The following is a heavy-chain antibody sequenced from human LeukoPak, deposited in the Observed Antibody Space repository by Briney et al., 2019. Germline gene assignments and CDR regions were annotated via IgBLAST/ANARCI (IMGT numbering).Heavy chain of an antibody. Sequence: GGSLRLSCTVSGFTISSYWMSWVRQAPGKGLEWVANIKEDGSEKNYVDSVKGRFTISRDNAKNSLYLQMNSLRAEDTAVYYCASFSGILLWFGESRHEGWFDPWGQGTLVTVSS. V-gene: IGHV3-7*05. CDR2: IKEDGSEK. J-gene: IGHJ5*02. CDR3: ASFSGILLWFGESRHEGWFDP. CDR1: GFTISSYW. D-gene: IGHD3-10*01.